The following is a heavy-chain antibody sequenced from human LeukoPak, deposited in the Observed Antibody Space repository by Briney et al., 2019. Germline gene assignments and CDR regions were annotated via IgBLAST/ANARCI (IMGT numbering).Heavy chain of an antibody. Sequence: ASVKVSCKASGYTFTGYYMHWVRQAPGQGLEWMGWINPNSGGTNYAQKLQGRVTMTTDTSTSTAYMELRSLRSDDTAVYYCARDSARITPYYFDYWGQGTLVTVSS. CDR2: INPNSGGT. CDR3: ARDSARITPYYFDY. J-gene: IGHJ4*02. V-gene: IGHV1-2*02. CDR1: GYTFTGYY. D-gene: IGHD3-10*01.